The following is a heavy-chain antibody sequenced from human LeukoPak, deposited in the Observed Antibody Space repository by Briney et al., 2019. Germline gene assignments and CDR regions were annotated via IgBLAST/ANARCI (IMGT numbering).Heavy chain of an antibody. V-gene: IGHV4-59*01. D-gene: IGHD2-15*01. J-gene: IGHJ5*02. CDR1: GASMSSFY. CDR3: ARDRYTGFKSDCSGGSCYPNWFDP. Sequence: SETLSLTCTVSGASMSSFYWSWIRQSPGKGLEWIGYIYSSGSTNYNPSLKSRVTISVDTSKNQFSLKLSSVTAADTAVYYCARDRYTGFKSDCSGGSCYPNWFDPWGQGTLVTVSS. CDR2: IYSSGST.